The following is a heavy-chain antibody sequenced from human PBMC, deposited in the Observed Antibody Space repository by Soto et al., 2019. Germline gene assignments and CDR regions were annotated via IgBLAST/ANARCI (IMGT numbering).Heavy chain of an antibody. J-gene: IGHJ4*01. Sequence: EVQLVESGGGLVQPGGSQRLSCAASGFTFSDHYMDWVRQAPGKGLEWVGRIRNKANSYTTDYAASVKGRFTISRDDSTDSLYLQMNSLKTADTAIYFCARDSGKGAYFDYWGHGTLATVSS. V-gene: IGHV3-72*01. CDR3: ARDSGKGAYFDY. CDR1: GFTFSDHY. CDR2: IRNKANSYTT. D-gene: IGHD1-26*01.